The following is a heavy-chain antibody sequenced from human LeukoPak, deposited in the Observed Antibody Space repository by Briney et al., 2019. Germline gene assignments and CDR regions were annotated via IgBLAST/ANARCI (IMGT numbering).Heavy chain of an antibody. CDR2: INPSGGST. CDR3: ARDLVRRGYCSGGSCYSEDWFDP. Sequence: ASVKVSCKASGYTFTGYYMHWVRQAPGQGLEWMGIINPSGGSTSYAQKFQGRVTMTRDTSTSTVYMELSSLRSEDTAVYYCARDLVRRGYCSGGSCYSEDWFDPWGQGTLVTVSS. D-gene: IGHD2-15*01. V-gene: IGHV1-46*01. CDR1: GYTFTGYY. J-gene: IGHJ5*02.